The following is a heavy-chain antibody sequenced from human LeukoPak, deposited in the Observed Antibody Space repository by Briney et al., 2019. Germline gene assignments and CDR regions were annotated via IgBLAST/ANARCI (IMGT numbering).Heavy chain of an antibody. D-gene: IGHD3-10*01. J-gene: IGHJ4*02. Sequence: GSLRLSCAASGFTFSTYSMNWVRQAPGKGLEWIGSIYYSGSAYYNPSLKSRVTISVDTSKSQFSLKLSSVTAADTAVYYCARHHGVRGESYYFDFWGQGTLVTVSS. CDR3: ARHHGVRGESYYFDF. V-gene: IGHV4-39*01. CDR2: IYYSGSA. CDR1: GFTFSTYSMN.